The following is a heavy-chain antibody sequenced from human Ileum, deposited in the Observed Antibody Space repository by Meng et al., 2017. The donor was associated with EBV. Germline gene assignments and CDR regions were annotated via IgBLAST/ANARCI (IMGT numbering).Heavy chain of an antibody. D-gene: IGHD6-13*01. V-gene: IGHV1-2*06. Sequence: VQLVQVGHEKTDPAPPIKLSCNISGYPFNSYDMSWIRLPPRQGHEWIGRTNPNSGKTNYDQKFQGRVAVTTDASTSTGYMELRSLTSADTAIYYCARPQQVAYYDYWGQGTLVTVSS. J-gene: IGHJ4*02. CDR2: TNPNSGKT. CDR3: ARPQQVAYYDY. CDR1: GYPFNSYD.